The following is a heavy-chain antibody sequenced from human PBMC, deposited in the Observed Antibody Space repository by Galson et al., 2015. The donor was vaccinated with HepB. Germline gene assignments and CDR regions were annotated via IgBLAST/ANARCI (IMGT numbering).Heavy chain of an antibody. CDR3: ARMDIVATIFDY. CDR1: GFTFSSYG. CDR2: IWYDGSNK. J-gene: IGHJ4*02. D-gene: IGHD5-12*01. V-gene: IGHV3-33*01. Sequence: SLRLSCAASGFTFSSYGMHWVRQAPGKGLEWVAVIWYDGSNKYYADSVKGRFTISRDNSKNTLYLQMNSLRAEDTAVYYCARMDIVATIFDYWGQGTLVTVSS.